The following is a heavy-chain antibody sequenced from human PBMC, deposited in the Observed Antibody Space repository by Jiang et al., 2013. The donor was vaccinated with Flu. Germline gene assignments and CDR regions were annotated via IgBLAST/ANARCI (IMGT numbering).Heavy chain of an antibody. CDR3: ARVEDYDSSGYPTDAFDI. Sequence: GPGLVKPSQTLSLTCTVSGGSISSGGYYWSWIRQHPGKGLEWIGYIYYSGSTYYNPSLKSRVTISVDTSKNQFSLKLSSVTAADTAVYYCARVEDYDSSGYPTDAFDIWGQGTMVTSLQ. CDR2: IYYSGST. CDR1: GGSISSGGYY. D-gene: IGHD3-22*01. J-gene: IGHJ3*02. V-gene: IGHV4-31*03.